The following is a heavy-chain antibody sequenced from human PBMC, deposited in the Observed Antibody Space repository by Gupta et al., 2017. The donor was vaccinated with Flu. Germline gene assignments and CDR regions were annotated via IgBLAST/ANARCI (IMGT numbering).Heavy chain of an antibody. D-gene: IGHD6-19*01. J-gene: IGHJ4*02. CDR3: AKDLTSGWLFDT. Sequence: EVQLLQSGGGLAQPGGSLRLSCTASGFTFSSYAMSWVRPAPGKGLEWVSTFSGSGGSTYYADSVKGRFTISRDNSRNTLYLQMNSLRVEDTAVYFCAKDLTSGWLFDTWGQGTLVTVSS. CDR2: FSGSGGST. V-gene: IGHV3-23*01. CDR1: GFTFSSYA.